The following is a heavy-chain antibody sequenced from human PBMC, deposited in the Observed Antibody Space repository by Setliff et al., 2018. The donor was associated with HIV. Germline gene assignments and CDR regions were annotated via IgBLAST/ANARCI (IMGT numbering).Heavy chain of an antibody. V-gene: IGHV1-2*02. J-gene: IGHJ4*02. CDR1: GYTFTDYF. CDR2: ISPDNGNR. CDR3: ARQLSNSLDH. D-gene: IGHD6-6*01. Sequence: ASVKVSCKSSGYTFTDYFMHWVRQAPGQGLEWMGWISPDNGNRRILRRFQGRVTMTRDTSINTAYLELSGLASDDTAVDFCARQLSNSLDHWGQGTPVTVSS.